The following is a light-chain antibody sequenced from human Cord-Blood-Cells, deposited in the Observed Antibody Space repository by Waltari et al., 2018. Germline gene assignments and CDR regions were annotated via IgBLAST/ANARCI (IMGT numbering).Light chain of an antibody. CDR1: QSVSSSY. Sequence: DIVLTQSPGTLSLSPAERAPLSCRASQSVSSSYLAWYQQKPGQAPRLLIYGASSRATGIPDRFSGSGSGTDFTLTISRLEPEDFAVYYCQQYGSSPMYTFGQGTKLEIK. J-gene: IGKJ2*01. CDR2: GAS. V-gene: IGKV3-20*01. CDR3: QQYGSSPMYT.